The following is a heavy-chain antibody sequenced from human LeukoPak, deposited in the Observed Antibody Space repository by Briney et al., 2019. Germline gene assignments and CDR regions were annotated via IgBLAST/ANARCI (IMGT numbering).Heavy chain of an antibody. CDR2: ISSSASYI. Sequence: PGGSLRLSCAASGFTFSSYNMNWVRQAPGKGLEWVSSISSSASYIYYADSVKGRFTISRDNAKKSLYLQMNSLRAEDTAVYYCAREDPDMVNDYWGQGTLVTVSS. D-gene: IGHD5-18*01. V-gene: IGHV3-21*01. J-gene: IGHJ4*02. CDR3: AREDPDMVNDY. CDR1: GFTFSSYN.